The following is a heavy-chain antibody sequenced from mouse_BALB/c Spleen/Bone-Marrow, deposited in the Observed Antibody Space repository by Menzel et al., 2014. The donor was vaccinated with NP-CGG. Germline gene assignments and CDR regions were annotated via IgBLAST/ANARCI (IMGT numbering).Heavy chain of an antibody. J-gene: IGHJ2*01. CDR2: INPSNGRT. CDR3: ARCYYGNYFDY. Sequence: QVQLQQPGAELVKPGASVKLSCKASGYTFTSYRMHWVKQRPGQGLEWIGEINPSNGRTNYNEKFKSKATLTVDKSSSTAYMQLSSLTSEDSAVYYCARCYYGNYFDYWGQGTTLTVSS. V-gene: IGHV1S81*02. CDR1: GYTFTSYR. D-gene: IGHD2-1*01.